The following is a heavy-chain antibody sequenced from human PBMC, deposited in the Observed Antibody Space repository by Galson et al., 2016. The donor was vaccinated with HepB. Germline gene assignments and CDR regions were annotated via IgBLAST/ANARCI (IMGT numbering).Heavy chain of an antibody. CDR2: FHPGDGGT. J-gene: IGHJ4*02. V-gene: IGHV1-3*01. Sequence: SVKVSCKASGYTFPAYTIHWVRQAPGQRLEWMGWFHPGDGGTKYFPKFEGRATFSGYTSASTAYLELDSLRSEDTAVYYCARPFPGVQWDFCGQGSLVTVSS. CDR1: GYTFPAYT. CDR3: ARPFPGVQWDF. D-gene: IGHD2-8*01.